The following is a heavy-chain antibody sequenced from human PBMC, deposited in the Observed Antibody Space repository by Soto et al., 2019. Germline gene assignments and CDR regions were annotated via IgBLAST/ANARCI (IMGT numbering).Heavy chain of an antibody. CDR1: GFTFSSYS. D-gene: IGHD3-10*01. V-gene: IGHV3-21*01. CDR2: ISRNSDSI. CDR3: ARVGAYFGEFDYFDY. Sequence: EVQLVESGGGLVKPGGSLRLSCAASGFTFSSYSMNWVRQAPGKGLEWVSSISRNSDSIYYSDSVKGRFIISRYNARTSLYLHMNSLRAEYTAVYYCARVGAYFGEFDYFDYWGQGALVTVSS. J-gene: IGHJ4*02.